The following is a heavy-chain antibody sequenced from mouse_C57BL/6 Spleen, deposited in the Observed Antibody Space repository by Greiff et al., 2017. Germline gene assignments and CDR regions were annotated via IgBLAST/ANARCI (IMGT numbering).Heavy chain of an antibody. CDR2: ISDGGSYT. D-gene: IGHD2-4*01. CDR3: ARDDYDVGPWFAY. CDR1: GFTFSSYA. V-gene: IGHV5-4*01. J-gene: IGHJ3*01. Sequence: EVMLVESGGGLVKPGGSLKLSCAASGFTFSSYAMSWVRQTPEKRLEWVATISDGGSYTYYPDNVKGRFTISRDNAKNNLYLQMSHLKSEDTAMYYCARDDYDVGPWFAYWGQGTLVTVSA.